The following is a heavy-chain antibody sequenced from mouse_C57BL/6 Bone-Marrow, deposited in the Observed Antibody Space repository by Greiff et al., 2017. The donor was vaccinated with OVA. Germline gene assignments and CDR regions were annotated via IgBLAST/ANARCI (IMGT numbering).Heavy chain of an antibody. CDR2: INPNNGGT. CDR3: ASPSTVVAGDWYFDV. J-gene: IGHJ1*03. Sequence: EVQLQQSGPELVKPGASVKISCKASGYTFTDYYMNWVKQSHGKSLEWIGDINPNNGGTSYNQKFKGKATLTVDKSSSTAYMELRSLTSEDSAVYYCASPSTVVAGDWYFDVWGTGTTVTVSS. CDR1: GYTFTDYY. V-gene: IGHV1-26*01. D-gene: IGHD1-1*01.